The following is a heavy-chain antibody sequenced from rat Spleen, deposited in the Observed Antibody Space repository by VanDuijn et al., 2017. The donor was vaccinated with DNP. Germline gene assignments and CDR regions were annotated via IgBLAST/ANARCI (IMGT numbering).Heavy chain of an antibody. CDR3: ARHGRRVFDY. V-gene: IGHV5-22*01. CDR2: ISYEGSSI. CDR1: GFTFSNYG. J-gene: IGHJ2*01. Sequence: EVQLVESGGGLVQPGRSLKLSCAASGFTFSNYGMAWVRQAPTKGLEWVASISYEGSSIHYGNSVKGRFTISRDTAKSTLYLQMNSLRSEDMATYYCARHGRRVFDYWGQGVMVTVSS. D-gene: IGHD1-11*01.